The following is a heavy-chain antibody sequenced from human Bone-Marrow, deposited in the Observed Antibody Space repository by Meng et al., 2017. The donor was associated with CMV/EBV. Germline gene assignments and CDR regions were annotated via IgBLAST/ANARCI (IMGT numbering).Heavy chain of an antibody. Sequence: ASVKVSCKASGYTFTSYGISWVRQAPGQGLEWMGWISAYNGNTNYAQKLQGRVTMTTDTSTSTAYMELRSLRSDDTAVYYCARVGSEGDYYYYYGMDVWGQGTTVTVSS. J-gene: IGHJ6*02. CDR2: ISAYNGNT. V-gene: IGHV1-18*01. CDR1: GYTFTSYG. D-gene: IGHD6-25*01. CDR3: ARVGSEGDYYYYYGMDV.